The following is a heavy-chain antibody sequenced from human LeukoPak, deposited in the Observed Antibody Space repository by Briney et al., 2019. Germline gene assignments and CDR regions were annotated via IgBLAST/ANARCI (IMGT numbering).Heavy chain of an antibody. CDR1: GGTFSSYA. V-gene: IGHV1-69*05. Sequence: ASVKVSCKASGGTFSSYAISWVRQAPGQGLEWTGGIIPIFGTANYAQKFQGRVTITTDESTSTAYMEPSSLRSEDTAVYYCASADNWNYVSWFDPWGQGTLVTVSS. CDR2: IIPIFGTA. D-gene: IGHD1-7*01. CDR3: ASADNWNYVSWFDP. J-gene: IGHJ5*02.